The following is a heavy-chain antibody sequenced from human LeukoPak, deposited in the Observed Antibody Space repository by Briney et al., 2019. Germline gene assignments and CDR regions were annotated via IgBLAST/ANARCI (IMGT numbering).Heavy chain of an antibody. D-gene: IGHD2/OR15-2a*01. V-gene: IGHV3-30*04. J-gene: IGHJ3*02. CDR2: ISYDGSNK. Sequence: PGGSLRLSCAASGFTFSSYSMHWVRQAPGKGLEWVAVISYDGSNKYYADSAKGRFTISRDNSKNTLYLQMISLRPEDTAVYYCASRTDTSYPFDIWGQGTMVTVSS. CDR3: ASRTDTSYPFDI. CDR1: GFTFSSYS.